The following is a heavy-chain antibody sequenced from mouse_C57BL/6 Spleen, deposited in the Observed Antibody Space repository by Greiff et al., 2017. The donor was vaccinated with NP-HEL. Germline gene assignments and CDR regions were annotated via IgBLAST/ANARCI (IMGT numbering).Heavy chain of an antibody. J-gene: IGHJ2*01. V-gene: IGHV5-15*01. D-gene: IGHD2-3*01. CDR2: ISNLAYSI. Sequence: EVQGVESGAGLVQPGGSLKLSCAASGFTFSDYGMAWVRQAPRKGPEWVAFISNLAYSIYYEDTVTGRFTISRENAKNTLYLEMSSLRSEDTAMYCGARQRGYSDAMDYWGQGTTLTVSS. CDR3: ARQRGYSDAMDY. CDR1: GFTFSDYG.